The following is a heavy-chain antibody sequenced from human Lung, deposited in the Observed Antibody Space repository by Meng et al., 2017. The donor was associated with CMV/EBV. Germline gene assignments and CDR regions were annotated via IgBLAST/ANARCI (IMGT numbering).Heavy chain of an antibody. D-gene: IGHD2-21*02. V-gene: IGHV4-59*01. J-gene: IGHJ5*02. CDR2: VFHTGDT. Sequence: SETLSLXCNISGDSMANFYWTWIRQPPGKGLEWVGSVFHTGDTKYNSSLKGRLTLSVDTSRKQVSLRLVSLNTADTATYYCARGRSCVDGVCYDDHNYFGPWGQGTXVTVSS. CDR1: GDSMANFY. CDR3: ARGRSCVDGVCYDDHNYFGP.